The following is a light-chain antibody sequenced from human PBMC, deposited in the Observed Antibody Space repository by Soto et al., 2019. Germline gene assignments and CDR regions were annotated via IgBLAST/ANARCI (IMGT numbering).Light chain of an antibody. CDR2: NNN. V-gene: IGLV1-44*01. CDR3: AAWDDSLTGVV. J-gene: IGLJ2*01. CDR1: SSNIGSRS. Sequence: QPVLTQPPSASGTPGQRVTISCSGSSSNIGSRSVNWYQQLPGTAPKLLIHNNNQWPSGVPDRFSGSKSGTSASLAISGLQSEDEADYYCAAWDDSLTGVVFGGGTKLTVL.